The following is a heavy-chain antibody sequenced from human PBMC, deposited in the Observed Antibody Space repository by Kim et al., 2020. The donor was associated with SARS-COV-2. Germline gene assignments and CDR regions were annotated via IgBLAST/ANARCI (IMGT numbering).Heavy chain of an antibody. CDR2: INSDGSST. CDR1: GFTFSSYW. D-gene: IGHD6-13*01. V-gene: IGHV3-74*01. Sequence: GGSLRLSCAASGFTFSSYWMHWVRQAPGKGLVWVSRINSDGSSTSYADSVKGRFTISRDNAKNTLYLQMNSLRAEDTAVYYCARMRYSSSWYINFYGMDVWGQGTTVTVSS. J-gene: IGHJ6*02. CDR3: ARMRYSSSWYINFYGMDV.